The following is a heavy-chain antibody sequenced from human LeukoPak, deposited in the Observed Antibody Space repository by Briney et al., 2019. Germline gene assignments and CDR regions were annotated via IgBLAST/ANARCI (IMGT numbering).Heavy chain of an antibody. CDR2: TIPIFGTA. CDR1: EATFTSNA. V-gene: IGHV1-69*05. J-gene: IGHJ6*03. Sequence: SVKVSCKASEATFTSNAIGWGGQPPGQGLEGRGGTIPIFGTANYAQKFQGRVTITTDESTSTAYMELSSLRSEDTAVYYCARGGFGPYYYYYYMDVWGKGTTVTVSS. CDR3: ARGGFGPYYYYYYMDV. D-gene: IGHD3-10*01.